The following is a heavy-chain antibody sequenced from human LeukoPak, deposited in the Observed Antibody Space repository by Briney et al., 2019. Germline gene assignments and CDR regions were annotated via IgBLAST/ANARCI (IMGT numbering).Heavy chain of an antibody. Sequence: SETLSLTCTVSGASISSFYWSWIRQPPGKGLEWIGYIYYSGSTNYNPSLKSRVTISVYTSKYQFSLKLSSVTAADTAVYYCARDLAAAGSFDYWGQGTLVTVSS. D-gene: IGHD6-13*01. CDR3: ARDLAAAGSFDY. J-gene: IGHJ4*02. CDR2: IYYSGST. CDR1: GASISSFY. V-gene: IGHV4-59*01.